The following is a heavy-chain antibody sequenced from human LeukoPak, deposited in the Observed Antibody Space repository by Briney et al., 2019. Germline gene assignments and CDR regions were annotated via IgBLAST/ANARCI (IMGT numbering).Heavy chain of an antibody. J-gene: IGHJ3*01. V-gene: IGHV3-53*01. CDR1: GFTVSSNY. CDR2: IYSGGST. D-gene: IGHD6-19*01. Sequence: GGSLRLSCAASGFTVSSNYMSWVRQAPGKGLEWVSVIYSGGSTYYADSVKGRFTISRDTSKNTLYLQINSLRAEDTAVYYCAGLTVVGFAFDVWGQGTMVTVSS. CDR3: AGLTVVGFAFDV.